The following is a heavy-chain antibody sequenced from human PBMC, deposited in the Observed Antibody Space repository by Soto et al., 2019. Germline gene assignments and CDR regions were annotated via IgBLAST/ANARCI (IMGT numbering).Heavy chain of an antibody. J-gene: IGHJ3*02. CDR2: ITSGSSTT. D-gene: IGHD3-10*01. CDR3: ARDLASYWFEI. V-gene: IGHV3-48*01. CDR1: AFTFSGYS. Sequence: GGSLRLSCAASAFTFSGYSMNWVRQAPGKGLEWVSYITSGSSTTYYVDSVKGRFTISRDNAKNLLYLQMNSLRAEDTAVYYCARDLASYWFEIWGQGTMVTVSS.